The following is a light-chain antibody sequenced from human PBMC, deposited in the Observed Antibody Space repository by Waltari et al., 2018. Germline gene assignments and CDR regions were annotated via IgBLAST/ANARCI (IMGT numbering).Light chain of an antibody. Sequence: EIVLTQSPGTLSLSPGARATLSCRARNSVSSSYLAWYQQKPGQAPRHLIYGASSRATGIPDRFSGSGSGTDFTLTISRLEPEDFAVYYCQQYGSSPRLTFGGGTKVEIK. J-gene: IGKJ4*01. V-gene: IGKV3-20*01. CDR2: GAS. CDR3: QQYGSSPRLT. CDR1: NSVSSSY.